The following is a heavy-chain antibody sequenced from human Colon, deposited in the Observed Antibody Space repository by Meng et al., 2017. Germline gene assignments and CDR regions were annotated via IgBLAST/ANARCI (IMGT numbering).Heavy chain of an antibody. CDR3: ARDWGCKAGRNYYFYYGMDV. V-gene: IGHV3-33*01. CDR1: GFTFSSYG. CDR2: IWYDGSNK. D-gene: IGHD6-13*01. Sequence: GESLKISCAASGFTFSSYGMHWVRQAPGKGLEWVAVIWYDGSNKYYADSVKGRFTISRDNSKNTLFLQMNSLRAEDTAVYYCARDWGCKAGRNYYFYYGMDVRGQGTTVTVSS. J-gene: IGHJ6*02.